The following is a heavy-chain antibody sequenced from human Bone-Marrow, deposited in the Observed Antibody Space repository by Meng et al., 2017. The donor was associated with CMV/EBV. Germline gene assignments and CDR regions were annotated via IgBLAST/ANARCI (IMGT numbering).Heavy chain of an antibody. CDR3: AKDDPLYYYGMDV. Sequence: GGSLRLSCAASGFTFDDYTMHWVRQAPGKGLEWVSLISWDGGSTYYADSVKGRFTISRDNSKNSLYLQMNSLRTEDTASYYCAKDDPLYYYGMDVWGQGTTVTRLL. CDR1: GFTFDDYT. V-gene: IGHV3-43*01. J-gene: IGHJ6*02. CDR2: ISWDGGST.